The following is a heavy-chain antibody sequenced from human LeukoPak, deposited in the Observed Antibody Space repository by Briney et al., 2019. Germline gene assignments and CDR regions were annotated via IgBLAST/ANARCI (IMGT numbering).Heavy chain of an antibody. CDR3: ARYYCASSRCPGVDY. CDR1: CASITSGAYY. J-gene: IGHJ4*02. D-gene: IGHD2-2*01. V-gene: IGHV4-31*03. CDR2: SSYSGSA. Sequence: SETLSLTCTVSCASITSGAYYWTWIRQHPGEGLEWIGYSSYSGSAYYNPSLKSRVTISVYTSKSQFSLKLSSVTAADTAVYYCARYYCASSRCPGVDYWGQGTLVTVSS.